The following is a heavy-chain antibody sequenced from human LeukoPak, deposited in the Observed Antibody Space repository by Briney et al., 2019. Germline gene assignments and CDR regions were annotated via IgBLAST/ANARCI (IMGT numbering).Heavy chain of an antibody. CDR3: ARDPTLYYYDSSGYWFDP. CDR1: GYTFTSYG. Sequence: ASVKVSCKASGYTFTSYGISWVRQAPGQGLEWMGWISAYNGNTNYAQKLQGRVTMTTDTSTSTACMELRSLRSDDTAVYYCARDPTLYYYDSSGYWFDPWGQGTLVTVSS. V-gene: IGHV1-18*01. D-gene: IGHD3-22*01. CDR2: ISAYNGNT. J-gene: IGHJ5*02.